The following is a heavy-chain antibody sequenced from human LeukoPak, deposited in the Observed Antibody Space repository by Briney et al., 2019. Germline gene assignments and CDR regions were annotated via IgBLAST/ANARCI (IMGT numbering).Heavy chain of an antibody. D-gene: IGHD3-9*01. CDR1: GGTFSSYA. CDR2: IIPTFGTA. V-gene: IGHV1-69*01. J-gene: IGHJ6*04. CDR3: AVLRYFDSSSRYYYYYGMDV. Sequence: EASVKVSCKASGGTFSSYAISWVRQAPGQGLEWMGGIIPTFGTANYAQKFQGRVTITADESTSTAYMELSSLRSEDTAVYYCAVLRYFDSSSRYYYYYGMDVWGKGTTVTVSS.